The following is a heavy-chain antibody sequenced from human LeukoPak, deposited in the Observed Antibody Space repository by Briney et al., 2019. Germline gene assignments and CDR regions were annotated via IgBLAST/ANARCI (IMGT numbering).Heavy chain of an antibody. CDR3: ARGLMRVPAAIHY. CDR1: GYTFTSYD. CDR2: MNPNSGNT. D-gene: IGHD2-2*01. Sequence: ASVKVSCKASGYTFTSYDINWVRQATGQGLEWMGWMNPNSGNTGYAQKFQGRVTMTRNTSISTAYVELCSLRSEDTAVYYCARGLMRVPAAIHYWGQGTLVTVSS. V-gene: IGHV1-8*01. J-gene: IGHJ4*02.